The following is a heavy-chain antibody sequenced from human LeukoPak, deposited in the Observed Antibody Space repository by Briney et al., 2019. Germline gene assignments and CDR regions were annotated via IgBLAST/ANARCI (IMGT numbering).Heavy chain of an antibody. CDR3: AKVLVLVSANRYYFDY. V-gene: IGHV3-23*01. CDR1: RLTFSGSA. J-gene: IGHJ4*02. Sequence: GGSLRLPCAASRLTFSGSAMSWVRQAPGKGLEWVSLISGSGNSTYYADSVKGRFTISRDNSKNTLYLQMNSLRAEDTAVYYCAKVLVLVSANRYYFDYWGQGTLVTVSS. D-gene: IGHD2-15*01. CDR2: ISGSGNST.